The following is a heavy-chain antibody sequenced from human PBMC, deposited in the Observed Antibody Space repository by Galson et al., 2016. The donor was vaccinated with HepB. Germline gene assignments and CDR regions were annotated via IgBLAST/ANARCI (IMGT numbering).Heavy chain of an antibody. CDR1: GYSFTSYW. CDR2: IYPGDSDT. V-gene: IGHV5-51*01. Sequence: AGAEVKKPGESLKISCKASGYSFTSYWIGWVRQMPGKGLEWMGIIYPGDSDTRYSPSFEGQATISVDKSIVTAYLQWSSLKASATAVHYCVRGGVRADFDYCGQGTLVTVSS. D-gene: IGHD1-26*01. J-gene: IGHJ4*02. CDR3: VRGGVRADFDY.